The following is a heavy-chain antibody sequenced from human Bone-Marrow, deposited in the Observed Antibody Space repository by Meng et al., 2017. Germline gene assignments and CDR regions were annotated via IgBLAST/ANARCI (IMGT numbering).Heavy chain of an antibody. D-gene: IGHD5-24*01. CDR3: ARGTGDGYNYPLYYFDY. CDR1: GFTFSSYA. J-gene: IGHJ4*02. Sequence: GGSLRLSCAASGFTFSSYAMHWVRQAPGKGLEWVAVISYDGSSKYYADSVKGRFTISRDNSKNTLYLQMNSLRAEDTAVYYCARGTGDGYNYPLYYFDYWGQGTLVTVSS. CDR2: ISYDGSSK. V-gene: IGHV3-30*04.